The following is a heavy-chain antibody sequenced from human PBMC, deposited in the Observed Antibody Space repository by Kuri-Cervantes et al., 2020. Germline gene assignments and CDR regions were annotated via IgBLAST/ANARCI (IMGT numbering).Heavy chain of an antibody. J-gene: IGHJ4*02. CDR2: INHSGST. D-gene: IGHD1-26*01. CDR1: GGSFSGYY. Sequence: GSLRLSCAVYGGSFSGYYWSWIRQPPGKGLEWIGEINHSGSTNYNPSLKSRVTISVDTSKNQFSLKLSSVTAADTAVYYCASTNIVGGDYWGQGTLVTVSS. V-gene: IGHV4-34*01. CDR3: ASTNIVGGDY.